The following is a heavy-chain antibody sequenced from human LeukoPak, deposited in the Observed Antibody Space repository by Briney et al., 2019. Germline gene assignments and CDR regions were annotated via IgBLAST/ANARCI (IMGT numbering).Heavy chain of an antibody. Sequence: PGRSLRLSCAASGFTFSSYAMHWVRQAPGKGLEWVAVISYDGSNKYYADSVKGRFTISRDNSKNTLYLQMNSLRAEDTAVYYCAKDRQSYSYGYGYWGQGALVTASS. J-gene: IGHJ4*02. CDR2: ISYDGSNK. D-gene: IGHD5-18*01. CDR3: AKDRQSYSYGYGY. V-gene: IGHV3-30*04. CDR1: GFTFSSYA.